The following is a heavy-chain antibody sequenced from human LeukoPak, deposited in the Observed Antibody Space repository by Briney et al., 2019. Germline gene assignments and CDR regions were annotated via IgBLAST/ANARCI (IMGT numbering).Heavy chain of an antibody. D-gene: IGHD5-18*01. CDR1: GYTFTSYG. J-gene: IGHJ4*02. CDR3: ARDDGSYGSEY. Sequence: ASVKVSCKASGYTFTSYGISWVRQAPGQGLEWMGWISAYNGSTNHAQKLQGRVTMTTDTSTSTAYMELRSLRSNDTAVYYCARDDGSYGSEYWGQGTLVTVSS. V-gene: IGHV1-18*01. CDR2: ISAYNGST.